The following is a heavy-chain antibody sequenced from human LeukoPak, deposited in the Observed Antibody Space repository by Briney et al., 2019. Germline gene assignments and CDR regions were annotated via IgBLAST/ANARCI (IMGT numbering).Heavy chain of an antibody. J-gene: IGHJ4*02. CDR2: IYHSGST. CDR3: ARANSSLYYDSSGYWDY. CDR1: GGSISSYY. V-gene: IGHV4-59*01. Sequence: PSVTLSLTCTVSGGSISSYYWSWIRQPPGKGLEWIGYIYHSGSTNYNPSLKSRVSISVDTSKNQFSLKLSSVTAADTAVYYCARANSSLYYDSSGYWDYWGQGTLVTVSS. D-gene: IGHD3-22*01.